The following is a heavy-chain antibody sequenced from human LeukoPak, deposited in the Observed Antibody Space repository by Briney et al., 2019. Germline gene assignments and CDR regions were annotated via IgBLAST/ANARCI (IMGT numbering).Heavy chain of an antibody. V-gene: IGHV4-31*03. J-gene: IGHJ4*02. D-gene: IGHD3-10*01. CDR1: GGSISSGGYY. Sequence: SETLSLTCTVSGGSISSGGYYWSWIRQHPGKGLEWIGYIYYSGSTYYNPSLKSRVTISVDASKNQFSLKLSSVTAADTAVYYCASHLWFEKYFDYWGQGILVTVSS. CDR3: ASHLWFEKYFDY. CDR2: IYYSGST.